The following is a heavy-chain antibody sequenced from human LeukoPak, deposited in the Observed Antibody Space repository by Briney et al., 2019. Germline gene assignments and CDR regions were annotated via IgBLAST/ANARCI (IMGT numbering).Heavy chain of an antibody. D-gene: IGHD2-2*01. CDR1: GYSFTNYW. Sequence: GESLKISCKGSGYSFTNYWIGWVRQMPGKGLEWMGIIYPDDSDTRYSPSFQGQVTISADKSISTAYLQWSSLKASDTAMYYCAIWRRCSSTSCSSFDYWGQGTLVTVSS. CDR3: AIWRRCSSTSCSSFDY. V-gene: IGHV5-51*01. CDR2: IYPDDSDT. J-gene: IGHJ4*02.